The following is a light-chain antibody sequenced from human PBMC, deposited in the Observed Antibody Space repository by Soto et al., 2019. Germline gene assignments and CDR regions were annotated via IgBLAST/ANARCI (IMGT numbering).Light chain of an antibody. CDR3: RTWDSSLPAVV. CDR1: TSNIGNNY. CDR2: DNN. Sequence: QSVLTQPPSVSAAPGQKVTISCSGSTSNIGNNYVSWYQQLPGTAPKLLIYDNNKRPSGIPDRFSGSKSGTSATLGISGLQTGDEADYFCRTWDSSLPAVVFGGGTKVTVL. J-gene: IGLJ2*01. V-gene: IGLV1-51*01.